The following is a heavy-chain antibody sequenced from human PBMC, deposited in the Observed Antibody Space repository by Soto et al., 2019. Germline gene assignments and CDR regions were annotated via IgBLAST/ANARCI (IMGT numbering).Heavy chain of an antibody. D-gene: IGHD6-19*01. CDR1: GGSLTSYP. CDR2: IIPIHGTT. V-gene: IGHV1-69*01. J-gene: IGHJ4*02. CDR3: ARGWGLVS. Sequence: QMEQSGAEVRKPGSSVKVSCTPSGGSLTSYPMAWVRQAPGQGFEWMGGIIPIHGTTEYAQKFQGRVTITADESTNRATLELTGLTSEDTAVYYCARGWGLVSWGQGTLVTASS.